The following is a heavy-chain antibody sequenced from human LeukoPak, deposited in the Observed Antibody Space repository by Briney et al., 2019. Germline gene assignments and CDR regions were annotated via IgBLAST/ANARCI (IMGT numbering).Heavy chain of an antibody. Sequence: ASVKVSCKASGYTFTGYYMHWVRQAPGQGLEWMGWINPNSGGTNYAQKFQGRVTMTRDTSISAAYMELSRLRSDDTAVYYCARSLVPRSYYYMDVWGQGTTVTVSS. J-gene: IGHJ6*03. V-gene: IGHV1-2*02. CDR3: ARSLVPRSYYYMDV. CDR1: GYTFTGYY. CDR2: INPNSGGT. D-gene: IGHD2-2*01.